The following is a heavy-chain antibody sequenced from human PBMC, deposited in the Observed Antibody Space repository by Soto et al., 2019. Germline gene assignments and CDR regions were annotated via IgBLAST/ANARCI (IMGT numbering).Heavy chain of an antibody. V-gene: IGHV3-66*01. J-gene: IGHJ4*02. D-gene: IGHD1-26*01. CDR1: GFTVSGHY. CDR3: ARDQPPSDYRPPGALGL. CDR2: IYSGGTT. Sequence: EVQLVESGGGLVQPGGSLRLSCAASGFTVSGHYMNWVRQAPGKGLEWVSVIYSGGTTYYANSVTGRFTISRDNFRNTVNLQMNSLRVEDPAVYYWARDQPPSDYRPPGALGLWGQGTLVSVSS.